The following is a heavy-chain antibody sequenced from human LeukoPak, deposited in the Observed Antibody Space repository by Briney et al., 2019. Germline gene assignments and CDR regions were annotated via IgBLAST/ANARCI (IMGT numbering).Heavy chain of an antibody. CDR2: IIPIFGTA. CDR1: GGTFSSYA. D-gene: IGHD6-19*01. J-gene: IGHJ4*02. V-gene: IGHV1-69*13. Sequence: SVKVSCEASGGTFSSYAISWVRQAPGQGLEWMGGIIPIFGTANYAQKFQGRVTITADESTSTAYMELSSLRAEDTAVYYCATMGLSYSSGWYPFDYWGQGTLVTVSS. CDR3: ATMGLSYSSGWYPFDY.